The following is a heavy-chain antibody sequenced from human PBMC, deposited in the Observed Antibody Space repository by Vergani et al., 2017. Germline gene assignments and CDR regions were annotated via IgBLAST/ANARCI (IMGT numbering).Heavy chain of an antibody. CDR3: ATESSFFGIGHGFDP. V-gene: IGHV1-24*01. CDR1: GGTFSSYA. Sequence: QVQLVQSGAEVKKPGSSVKVSCKASGGTFSSYAISWVRQAPGKGLEWMGGFDPEDGETIYAQKFQGRVTMTEDTSTDTAYMELSSLRSEDTAVYYCATESSFFGIGHGFDPWGQGTLVTVSS. CDR2: FDPEDGET. D-gene: IGHD3-3*01. J-gene: IGHJ5*02.